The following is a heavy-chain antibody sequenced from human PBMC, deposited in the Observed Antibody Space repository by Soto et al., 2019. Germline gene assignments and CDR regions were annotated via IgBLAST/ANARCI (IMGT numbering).Heavy chain of an antibody. D-gene: IGHD3-16*02. V-gene: IGHV3-21*04. Sequence: YLRLSCAASGFTFSSYSMNWVRQAPGKGLEWVSSISSSSSYIYYAGSVKGRFTISRDNAKNSLYLQMNSLRVEDTAVYYCAAYCYTMTCTHFHGYSWGQGTQVTVSS. J-gene: IGHJ5*02. CDR3: AAYCYTMTCTHFHGYS. CDR1: GFTFSSYS. CDR2: ISSSSSYI.